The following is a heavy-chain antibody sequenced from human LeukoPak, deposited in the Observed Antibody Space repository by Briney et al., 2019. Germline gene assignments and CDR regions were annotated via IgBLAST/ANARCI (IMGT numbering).Heavy chain of an antibody. CDR1: GFTFSSYG. Sequence: GGSLRLSCAASGFTFSSYGMHWVRQAPGKGLEWVAVISYDGSNKYYADSVKGRFTISRDNSKNTLYLQMNSLRAEDTAVYYCAKDHAHYYGSGSYFDYWGQGTLVTVPS. CDR3: AKDHAHYYGSGSYFDY. V-gene: IGHV3-30*18. J-gene: IGHJ4*02. D-gene: IGHD3-10*01. CDR2: ISYDGSNK.